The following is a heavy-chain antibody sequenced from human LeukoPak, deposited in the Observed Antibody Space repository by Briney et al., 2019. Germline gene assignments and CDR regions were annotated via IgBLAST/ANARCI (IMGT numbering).Heavy chain of an antibody. CDR2: ISSSSYI. CDR1: GFTFSSYS. V-gene: IGHV3-21*01. J-gene: IGHJ4*02. CDR3: ARDRGEQADSDY. D-gene: IGHD3-10*01. Sequence: GGSLRLSCAASGFTFSSYSMNWVRQAPGKGLEWVSSISSSSYIYYADSVKGRFTISRDNAKNSLYLQMNSLRAEDTAVYYCARDRGEQADSDYWGQGTLVTVSS.